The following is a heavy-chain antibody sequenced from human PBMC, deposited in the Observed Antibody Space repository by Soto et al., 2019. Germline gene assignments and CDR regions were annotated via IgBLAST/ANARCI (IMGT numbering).Heavy chain of an antibody. D-gene: IGHD2-2*02. CDR2: ISSSGGST. J-gene: IGHJ4*02. V-gene: IGHV3-23*01. CDR3: ARARTSHCYTD. Sequence: EVQLLESGGGLVQPGGSLRLSCAASGFTFSNYAMSWVRQAPGKGLEWVSTISSSGGSTYYADSVKGRFTISRDNSKNTLYLQMNSLRAEDTAVYYCARARTSHCYTDWGQGTLVTVSS. CDR1: GFTFSNYA.